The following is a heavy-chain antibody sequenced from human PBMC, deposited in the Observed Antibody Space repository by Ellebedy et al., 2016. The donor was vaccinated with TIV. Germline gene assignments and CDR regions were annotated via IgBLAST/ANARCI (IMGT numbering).Heavy chain of an antibody. D-gene: IGHD6-25*01. Sequence: GESLKISCKGSGYSFTSYWIGWVRQMHGKGLEWMGNIFLGDFDIRYSPSFQGRVTISADKSINTAYLQWSSLEASDTAMYYCARHGQSGARYSNYWGQGTLVTVSS. V-gene: IGHV5-51*01. CDR3: ARHGQSGARYSNY. CDR1: GYSFTSYW. CDR2: IFLGDFDI. J-gene: IGHJ4*02.